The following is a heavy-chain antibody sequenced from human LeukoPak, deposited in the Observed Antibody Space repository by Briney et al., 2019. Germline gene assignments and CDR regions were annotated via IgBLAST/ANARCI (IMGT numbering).Heavy chain of an antibody. CDR3: AGSTDDAEYFQH. V-gene: IGHV3-30-3*01. J-gene: IGHJ1*01. Sequence: GGSLRLSCAASGFTFNGYAMHWVRQAPGKGLEWVAVISYDGSNKYYADSVKGRFTISRDNSKNTLYLQMNSLRAEDTAVYYCAGSTDDAEYFQHWGQGTLVTVSS. CDR2: ISYDGSNK. CDR1: GFTFNGYA. D-gene: IGHD4-17*01.